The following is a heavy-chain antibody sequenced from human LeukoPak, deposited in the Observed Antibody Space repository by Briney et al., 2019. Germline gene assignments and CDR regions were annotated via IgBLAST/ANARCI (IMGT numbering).Heavy chain of an antibody. CDR3: ARVPYYYDSSGYYPYYYYGMDV. J-gene: IGHJ6*02. CDR2: IYYSGST. Sequence: SETLSLTCTVSGGSISSYYWSWIRQPPGKGLERIGYIYYSGSTNYNPSLKSRVTISVDTSKNQFSLKLSSVTAADTAVYYCARVPYYYDSSGYYPYYYYGMDVWGQGTTVTVSS. D-gene: IGHD3-22*01. V-gene: IGHV4-59*01. CDR1: GGSISSYY.